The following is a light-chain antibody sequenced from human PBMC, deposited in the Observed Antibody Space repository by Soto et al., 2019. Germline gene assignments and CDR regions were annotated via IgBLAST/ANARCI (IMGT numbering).Light chain of an antibody. CDR3: CSYAGSDTTRVV. V-gene: IGLV1-40*01. CDR2: DVT. CDR1: SSNIGAGFA. Sequence: QAVLTQPPSVSGAPGQRVTISCTGNSSNIGAGFAVHWYQQLPRTAPKLMIYDVTKRPSGVPDRFSGSRSGNTASLTISGLQAEDEAEYHCCSYAGSDTTRVVFGGGTKVTVL. J-gene: IGLJ2*01.